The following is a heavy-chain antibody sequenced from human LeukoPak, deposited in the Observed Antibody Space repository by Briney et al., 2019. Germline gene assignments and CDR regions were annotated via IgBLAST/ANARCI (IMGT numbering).Heavy chain of an antibody. CDR3: ARAQASVTSWLEP. CDR1: GYTFTSYG. J-gene: IGHJ5*02. D-gene: IGHD4-17*01. CDR2: IIPIFGTA. V-gene: IGHV1-69*13. Sequence: SVKVSCKASGYTFTSYGISWVRQAPGQGLEWMGGIIPIFGTANYAQKFQGRVTITADESTSTAYMELSSLRSEDTAVYYCARAQASVTSWLEPWGEGALGTVSS.